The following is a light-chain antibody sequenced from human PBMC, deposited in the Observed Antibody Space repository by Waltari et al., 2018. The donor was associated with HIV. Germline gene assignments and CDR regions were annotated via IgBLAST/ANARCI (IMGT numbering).Light chain of an antibody. Sequence: AIEMTLSHFSLAASVGDSVTSTCRASQDIRNDLGWYQQKPGKAPKVLIFSASSLQSGVPARFSGSGSGTDFTLTISSLQPEDFATYYCLQDYKFPRTFGQGTKVEIK. CDR2: SAS. V-gene: IGKV1-6*01. CDR1: QDIRND. CDR3: LQDYKFPRT. J-gene: IGKJ1*01.